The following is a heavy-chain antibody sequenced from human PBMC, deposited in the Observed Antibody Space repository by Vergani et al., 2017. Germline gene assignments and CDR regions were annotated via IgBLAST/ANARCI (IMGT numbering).Heavy chain of an antibody. CDR1: GYTFTSYA. J-gene: IGHJ5*02. CDR3: AKGGEDIVVVPAAIGHDWFDP. Sequence: QVQLVQSGAEVKKPGASVKVSCKASGYTFTSYAMHWVRQAPGQRLEWMGWINAGNGNTKYSPKFQGRVTITRDTSASTAYMELSSLRSEDTAVYYCAKGGEDIVVVPAAIGHDWFDPWGQGTLVTVSS. CDR2: INAGNGNT. V-gene: IGHV1-3*01. D-gene: IGHD2-2*01.